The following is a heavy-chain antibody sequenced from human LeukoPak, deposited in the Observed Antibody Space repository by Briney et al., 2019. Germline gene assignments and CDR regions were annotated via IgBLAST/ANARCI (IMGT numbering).Heavy chain of an antibody. V-gene: IGHV3-23*01. D-gene: IGHD6-13*01. CDR2: ISGSGGST. J-gene: IGHJ4*02. CDR1: GFTFSSYA. CDR3: AKLGSSWYAGDY. Sequence: PGGSLRLSCAASGFTFSSYAMSWVRQAPGKGLEWVSAISGSGGSTYYADSVKGRFTISRDNSENTLYLQMNSLRAEDTAVYYCAKLGSSWYAGDYWGQGTLVTVSS.